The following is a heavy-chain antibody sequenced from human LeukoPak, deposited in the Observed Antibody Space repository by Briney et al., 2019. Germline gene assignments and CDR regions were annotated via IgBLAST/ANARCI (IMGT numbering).Heavy chain of an antibody. V-gene: IGHV1-69*10. D-gene: IGHD1/OR15-1a*01. CDR2: IIPLLGIP. CDR3: ARREQTDKKFDF. CDR1: GGTFDSYA. J-gene: IGHJ4*02. Sequence: GASVKVSCKTSGGTFDSYAIRWVRQAPGQGLEWMGGIIPLLGIPTYAERFQGRLTITADESTSTTYMELTGLRSEDTAIYYCARREQTDKKFDFWGQGTLVIVSS.